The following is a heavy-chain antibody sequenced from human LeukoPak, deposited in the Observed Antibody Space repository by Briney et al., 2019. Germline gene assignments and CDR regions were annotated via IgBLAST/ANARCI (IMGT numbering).Heavy chain of an antibody. CDR1: GYTFTGYY. J-gene: IGHJ4*02. Sequence: ASVKVSCTASGYTFTGYYMHWVRQAPGQGLEWMGWINPNSGGTNYAQKFQGRVTMTRDTSISTAYMELSRLRSDDTAVYYCARAHSGSYQTPFDYWGQGTLVTVSS. D-gene: IGHD1-26*01. V-gene: IGHV1-2*02. CDR2: INPNSGGT. CDR3: ARAHSGSYQTPFDY.